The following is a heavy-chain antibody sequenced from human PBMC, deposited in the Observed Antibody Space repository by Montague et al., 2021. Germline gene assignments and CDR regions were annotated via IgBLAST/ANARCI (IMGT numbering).Heavy chain of an antibody. CDR2: ITLDGSST. CDR1: GFSFSSYW. J-gene: IGHJ3*02. D-gene: IGHD6-13*01. CDR3: ARNLASAAPVAFDI. Sequence: SLRLSCAASGFSFSSYWMHWVRQAPGKGLLWVSRITLDGSSTTFADSVKGRFTTSRDNAKATLYLQMNSLRVEDTAVYYCARNLASAAPVAFDIWGQGTMVPASS. V-gene: IGHV3-74*01.